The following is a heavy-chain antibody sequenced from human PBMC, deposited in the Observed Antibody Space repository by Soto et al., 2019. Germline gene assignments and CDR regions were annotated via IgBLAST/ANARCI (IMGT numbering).Heavy chain of an antibody. Sequence: QITLKESGPTLVKPTQTLTLTCTFSGFSLSSSGVGVGWIRQPQGKALEWLALIYWEDDKRYRPSLQRRLTITKDTSKNQVVLTMTNMDPVDTATYSCARPVYDSGWSHWFAPWGHGPLVTVS. CDR3: ARPVYDSGWSHWFAP. D-gene: IGHD6-19*01. V-gene: IGHV2-5*02. J-gene: IGHJ5*02. CDR2: IYWEDDK. CDR1: GFSLSSSGVG.